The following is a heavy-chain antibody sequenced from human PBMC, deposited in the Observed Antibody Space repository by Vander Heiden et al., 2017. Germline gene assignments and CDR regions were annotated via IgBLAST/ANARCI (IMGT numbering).Heavy chain of an antibody. Sequence: QVQLQQWGAGLLKPSETLSLTCAVYGGSFSGYYWSWIRQPPGKGLEWIGEINHSGSTNYNPSLKSRVTISVDTSKNQFALKLSSVTAADTAVYYCARATYCSSTSCHHRGGVPWGNYYYYYGMDVWGQGTTVTVSS. CDR2: INHSGST. V-gene: IGHV4-34*01. J-gene: IGHJ6*02. CDR3: ARATYCSSTSCHHRGGVPWGNYYYYYGMDV. D-gene: IGHD2-2*01. CDR1: GGSFSGYY.